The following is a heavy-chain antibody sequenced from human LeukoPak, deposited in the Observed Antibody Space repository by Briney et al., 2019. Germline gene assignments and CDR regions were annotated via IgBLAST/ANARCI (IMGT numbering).Heavy chain of an antibody. CDR1: GFTFGDYA. V-gene: IGHV3-49*03. D-gene: IGHD5-24*01. CDR3: TRVNERDGYEDY. CDR2: IRSKAYGGTT. Sequence: GGSLRLSCTASGFTFGDYAMSWFRQAPGKGLEWVGFIRSKAYGGTTEYAESVKGRFTISRDDSKSIAYLQMNSLKTEDTAVYYCTRVNERDGYEDYWGQGTLVTVSS. J-gene: IGHJ4*02.